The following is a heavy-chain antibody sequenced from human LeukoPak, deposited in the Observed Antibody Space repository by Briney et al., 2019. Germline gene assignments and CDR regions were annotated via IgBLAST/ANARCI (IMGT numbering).Heavy chain of an antibody. J-gene: IGHJ4*02. Sequence: SETLSLTCTVSGGSISSSSYYWGWIRQPPGKGLEWIGSIYYSGSTYYNPSLKSRVTISVDTSKNQFSLKLSSVTAADTAVYYCARERASPYYYDSSGYPKREPFDYWGQGTLVTVSS. CDR1: GGSISSSSYY. D-gene: IGHD3-22*01. CDR2: IYYSGST. CDR3: ARERASPYYYDSSGYPKREPFDY. V-gene: IGHV4-39*07.